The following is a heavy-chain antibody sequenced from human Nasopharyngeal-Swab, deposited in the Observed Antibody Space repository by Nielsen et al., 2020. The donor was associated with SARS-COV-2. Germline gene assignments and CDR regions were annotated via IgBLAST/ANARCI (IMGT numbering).Heavy chain of an antibody. D-gene: IGHD5-12*01. V-gene: IGHV3-11*04. CDR2: ISSSGSTI. J-gene: IGHJ6*02. Sequence: GGSLRLPCAASGFTFSDYYMSWIRQAPGKGLEWVSYISSSGSTIYYADSVKGRFTISRDNAKNSLYLQMNSLRAEDTAVYYCARDSVATIGDYYYYYGMDVWGQGTTVTVSS. CDR3: ARDSVATIGDYYYYYGMDV. CDR1: GFTFSDYY.